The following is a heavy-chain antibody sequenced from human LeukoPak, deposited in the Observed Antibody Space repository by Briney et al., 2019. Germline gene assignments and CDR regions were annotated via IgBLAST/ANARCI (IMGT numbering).Heavy chain of an antibody. CDR2: FDPEDGET. V-gene: IGHV1-24*01. J-gene: IGHJ4*02. D-gene: IGHD4-11*01. CDR1: GYTLTELS. Sequence: ASVKVSCKVSGYTLTELSMHWVRQAPGKGLEWMGGFDPEDGETIYAQKFQGRVTMTEDTSTNTAYMELSSLRSEDTAVYYSAPPEGFYSNLFDYWGQATLVTVYS. CDR3: APPEGFYSNLFDY.